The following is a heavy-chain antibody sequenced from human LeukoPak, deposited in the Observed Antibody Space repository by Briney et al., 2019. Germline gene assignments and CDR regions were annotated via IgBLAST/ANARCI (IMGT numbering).Heavy chain of an antibody. V-gene: IGHV3-48*03. CDR1: GFTFSSYE. Sequence: PGGSLRLSCAASGFTFSSYEMNWVRQAPGKGLEWVSYISSSGSTIYYTDSVKGRFTISRDNAKNSLYLQMNSLRAEDTAVYYCARDPSGLDYWGQGTLVTVSS. CDR2: ISSSGSTI. D-gene: IGHD6-19*01. CDR3: ARDPSGLDY. J-gene: IGHJ4*02.